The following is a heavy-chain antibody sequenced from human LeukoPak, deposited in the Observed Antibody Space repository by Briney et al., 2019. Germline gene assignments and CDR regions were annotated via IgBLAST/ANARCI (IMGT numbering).Heavy chain of an antibody. Sequence: PGGSLRLSCAASGFTFSSYSMNWVRQAPGKGLEWVSSISSSSSYIYYADSVKGRFTISRDNAKNSLYLQMNSLRAEDTAVYYCARDFPPRSSGYYYGVWGQGPLVTVSS. CDR3: ARDFPPRSSGYYYGV. J-gene: IGHJ4*02. V-gene: IGHV3-21*01. CDR1: GFTFSSYS. CDR2: ISSSSSYI. D-gene: IGHD3-22*01.